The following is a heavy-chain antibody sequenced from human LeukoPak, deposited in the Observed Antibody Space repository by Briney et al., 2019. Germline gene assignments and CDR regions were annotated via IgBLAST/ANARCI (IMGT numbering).Heavy chain of an antibody. V-gene: IGHV3-9*01. CDR3: AKDRGYSGYDSFDY. CDR1: GFTFDDYA. D-gene: IGHD5-12*01. Sequence: SLRLSCAASGFTFDDYAMHWVRQAPGKGLEWVSGISWNSGSIGYADSVKGRFTISRDNAKNSLYLQMNSLRAEDTALYYCAKDRGYSGYDSFDYWGQGTLVTVSS. J-gene: IGHJ4*02. CDR2: ISWNSGSI.